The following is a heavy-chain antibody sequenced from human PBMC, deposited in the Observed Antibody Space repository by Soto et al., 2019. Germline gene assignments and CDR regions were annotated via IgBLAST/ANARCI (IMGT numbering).Heavy chain of an antibody. J-gene: IGHJ4*02. CDR3: TTDGTYYYDSSGYYYFDY. V-gene: IGHV3-15*01. D-gene: IGHD3-22*01. CDR1: GFTFSKAW. Sequence: EVQLVESGGGLVKPGGSLRLSCAASGFTFSKAWMSWVRQAPGKGLAWVGRIKSKTDGGTTDYAAPGKGRFTISRDDSKNTLYLQMNSLKTENTAVYYCTTDGTYYYDSSGYYYFDYWGQGTLVTVSS. CDR2: IKSKTDGGTT.